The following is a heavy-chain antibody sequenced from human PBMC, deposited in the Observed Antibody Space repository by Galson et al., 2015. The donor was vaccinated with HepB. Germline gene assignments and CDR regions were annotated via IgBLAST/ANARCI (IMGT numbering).Heavy chain of an antibody. J-gene: IGHJ4*02. CDR3: ARGIKALLYYYDSSGYYYFDY. V-gene: IGHV4-34*01. D-gene: IGHD3-22*01. CDR2: INHSGST. Sequence: SLTCAVYGGSFSGYYWSWIRQPPGKGLEWIGEINHSGSTNYNPSLKSRVTISVDTSKNQFSLKLSSVTAADTAVYYCARGIKALLYYYDSSGYYYFDYWGQGTLVTVSS. CDR1: GGSFSGYY.